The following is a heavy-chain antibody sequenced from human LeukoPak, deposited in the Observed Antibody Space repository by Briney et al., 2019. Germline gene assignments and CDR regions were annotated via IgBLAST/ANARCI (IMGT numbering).Heavy chain of an antibody. Sequence: GGSLRLSCAASGFTFSRHWMSWVRQAPGKGLEWVANIKQDGSEKLYVDSVKGRFTISRDNAKNSLYLQMNSLRAEDTAVYYCARDPVHSSGWFAVSYYYMDVWGKGTTVTVSS. D-gene: IGHD6-19*01. V-gene: IGHV3-7*01. CDR2: IKQDGSEK. J-gene: IGHJ6*03. CDR1: GFTFSRHW. CDR3: ARDPVHSSGWFAVSYYYMDV.